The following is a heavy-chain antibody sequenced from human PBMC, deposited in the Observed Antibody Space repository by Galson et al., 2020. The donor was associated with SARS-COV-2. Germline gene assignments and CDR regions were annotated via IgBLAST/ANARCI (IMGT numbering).Heavy chain of an antibody. D-gene: IGHD3-10*01. Sequence: SETLSLTCTVSGDSLSNYYYTWIRQSPGKGLEWIGHIFSSGSTSHNPSLKSRVTLSVDTSKNQLSLKLTSVSAADTAVYYCASGSTVFKYYFTYWGQGALVTVSS. CDR1: GDSLSNYY. J-gene: IGHJ4*02. CDR3: ASGSTVFKYYFTY. V-gene: IGHV4-59*01. CDR2: IFSSGST.